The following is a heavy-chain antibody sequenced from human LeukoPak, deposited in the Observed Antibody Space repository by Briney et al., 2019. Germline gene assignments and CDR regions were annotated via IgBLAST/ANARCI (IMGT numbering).Heavy chain of an antibody. Sequence: PSETLSLTCTVSGGSINNYYWSWIRKPPGKGLEWIGYIYHSGSTNYNPSLKSRVTISIDTSKNQFSLDLSSVTAADTAVYYCAREIGYRANYGDYGGWFDPWGQGTLVTVSS. CDR1: GGSINNYY. CDR3: AREIGYRANYGDYGGWFDP. J-gene: IGHJ5*02. V-gene: IGHV4-59*01. CDR2: IYHSGST. D-gene: IGHD4-17*01.